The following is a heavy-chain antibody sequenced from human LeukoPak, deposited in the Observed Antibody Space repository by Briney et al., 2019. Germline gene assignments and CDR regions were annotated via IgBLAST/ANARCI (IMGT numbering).Heavy chain of an antibody. CDR2: FSGRGGRT. J-gene: IGHJ1*01. CDR1: GFTFSSYA. D-gene: IGHD2-21*02. V-gene: IGHV3-23*01. Sequence: PGGSLRLSCAPSGFTFSSYAMSWVRQAPGKGLEWVSAFSGRGGRTYYADSVKGRFTISRDNSKNTLYLQMNSLRAEDTAVYYCAKAYLAYCGGDCYPEYFQHWGQGTLVTVSS. CDR3: AKAYLAYCGGDCYPEYFQH.